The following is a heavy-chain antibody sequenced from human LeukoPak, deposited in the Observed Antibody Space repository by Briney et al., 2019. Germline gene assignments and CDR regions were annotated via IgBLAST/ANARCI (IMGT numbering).Heavy chain of an antibody. V-gene: IGHV3-21*01. D-gene: IGHD6-6*01. Sequence: NPGGSLRLSCAASGFTFSDYTMNWVRQAPGKGLEWVSSISSSSSDIYYADSVKGRFTISRDNAKKLLSLQMNSLRAEDTAVYYCARDLYSSSSGFDYWGQGTLVTVSS. CDR1: GFTFSDYT. CDR3: ARDLYSSSSGFDY. J-gene: IGHJ4*02. CDR2: ISSSSSDI.